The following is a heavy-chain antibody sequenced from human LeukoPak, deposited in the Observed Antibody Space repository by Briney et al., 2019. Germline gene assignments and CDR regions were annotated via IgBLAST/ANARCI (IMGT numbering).Heavy chain of an antibody. CDR2: IYYSGST. V-gene: IGHV4-39*01. CDR1: GGPIDSNSYY. D-gene: IGHD3-10*01. CDR3: ARHSILLGELTYFDY. Sequence: SETLSLTCTVSGGPIDSNSYYWGWIRQPPGKGLEWIGSIYYSGSTYYNPSLKSRVTISVDTSKNQFSLKLSSVTAADTAVYYCARHSILLGELTYFDYWGQGTLVTVSS. J-gene: IGHJ4*02.